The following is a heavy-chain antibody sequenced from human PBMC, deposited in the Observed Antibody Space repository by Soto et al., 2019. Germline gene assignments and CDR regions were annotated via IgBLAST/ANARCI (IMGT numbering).Heavy chain of an antibody. CDR3: ARQGSNGAYYYYGMDV. CDR1: GYWFTAYW. Sequence: GESLKISCKVSGYWFTAYWIAWVRQMPGKGLEWMGLIYPDDSDTRYSPSFQGQVTISADKSIYTAYLQWSSLRASDTAMYYCARQGSNGAYYYYGMDVWGQGTTVTVSS. D-gene: IGHD2-8*01. CDR2: IYPDDSDT. J-gene: IGHJ6*02. V-gene: IGHV5-51*01.